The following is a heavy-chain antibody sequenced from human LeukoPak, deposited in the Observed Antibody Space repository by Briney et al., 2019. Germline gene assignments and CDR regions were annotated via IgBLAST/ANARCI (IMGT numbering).Heavy chain of an antibody. V-gene: IGHV3-23*01. CDR2: ISGSGGST. CDR3: AKDFRGHDHGDYFDY. Sequence: GGSLRLSCSASGFTFSSFAMNWVRQAPGKGLEWVSAISGSGGSTYYADSVKGRFTISRDNSKNTLYLQMNSLRAEDTAVYYCAKDFRGHDHGDYFDYWGQGTLVTVSS. J-gene: IGHJ4*02. D-gene: IGHD4-17*01. CDR1: GFTFSSFA.